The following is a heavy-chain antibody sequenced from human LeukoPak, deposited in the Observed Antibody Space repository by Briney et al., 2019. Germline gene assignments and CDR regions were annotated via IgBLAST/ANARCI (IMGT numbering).Heavy chain of an antibody. J-gene: IGHJ5*02. CDR3: ARDRSSSWYDNWFDP. D-gene: IGHD6-13*01. V-gene: IGHV4-61*01. Sequence: SETLSLTCTVSGSSVSSGSYYWSWIRQPPGKGLEWIGYIYYSGSTNYNPSLKSRVTISVDTSKNQFSLKLSSVTAADTAVYYCARDRSSSWYDNWFDPWGQGTLVTVSS. CDR1: GSSVSSGSYY. CDR2: IYYSGST.